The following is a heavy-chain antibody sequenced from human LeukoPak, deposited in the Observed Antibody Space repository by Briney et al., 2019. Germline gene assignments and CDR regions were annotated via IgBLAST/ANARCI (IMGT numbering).Heavy chain of an antibody. Sequence: GGSLRLSCAASGFTFSSYAMSWVRQAPGKGLEWVSAISGSGGSTYYADSVKGRFTISRDNSKNTLYLQMNSLRAEDTAVYYCAKDPSITMVRGVLDYWGQGTLVTVSS. CDR1: GFTFSSYA. J-gene: IGHJ4*02. D-gene: IGHD3-10*01. V-gene: IGHV3-23*01. CDR3: AKDPSITMVRGVLDY. CDR2: ISGSGGST.